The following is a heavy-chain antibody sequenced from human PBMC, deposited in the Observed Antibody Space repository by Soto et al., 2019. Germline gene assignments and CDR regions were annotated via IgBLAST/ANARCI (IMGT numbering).Heavy chain of an antibody. CDR2: INDSGST. CDR3: QGGDF. D-gene: IGHD3-16*01. J-gene: IGHJ4*02. Sequence: PSETLSLTCAVSGGSFRGYFWSWIRQSPDKGQEWIGEINDSGSTYYNPSFKSRLTISVDTSKSQISLTLTSVTAADSAVYYCQGGDFWGQGTRVTVSS. CDR1: GGSFRGYF. V-gene: IGHV4-34*01.